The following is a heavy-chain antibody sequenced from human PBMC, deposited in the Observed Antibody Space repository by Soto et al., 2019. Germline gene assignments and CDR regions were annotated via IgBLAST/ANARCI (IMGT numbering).Heavy chain of an antibody. D-gene: IGHD6-13*01. CDR1: RFTFSTYE. CDR3: ARDLGSSSWYPPFPGPNWFDP. J-gene: IGHJ5*02. V-gene: IGHV3-30-3*01. Sequence: PGGSLRLSCAASRFTFSTYEVHWLRQAPGKGLEWVAVISYDGSNKYYADSVKGRFTISRDNSKNTLYLQMNSLRAEDTAVYYCARDLGSSSWYPPFPGPNWFDPWGQGTLVTVSS. CDR2: ISYDGSNK.